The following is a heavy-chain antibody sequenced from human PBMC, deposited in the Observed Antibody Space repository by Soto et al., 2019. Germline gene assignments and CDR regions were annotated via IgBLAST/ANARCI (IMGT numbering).Heavy chain of an antibody. D-gene: IGHD6-19*01. CDR1: GGTFSSYA. CDR3: ARGMEDSYSSGWYLKVD. Sequence: QVQLVQSGAEVKKPGSSVKVSCKASGGTFSSYAISWVRQAPGQGLEWMGGIIPIFGTANYAQKFQGRVTITADEYTSTGYLELSSLRSEDKAVYFCARGMEDSYSSGWYLKVDWGQVTLVTVCS. CDR2: IIPIFGTA. J-gene: IGHJ4*02. V-gene: IGHV1-69*12.